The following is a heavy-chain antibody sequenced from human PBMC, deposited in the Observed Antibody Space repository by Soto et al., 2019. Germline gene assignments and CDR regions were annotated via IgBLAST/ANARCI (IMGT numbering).Heavy chain of an antibody. CDR1: GYTLTELS. CDR2: FDPEDGET. Sequence: ASVKVSCKVSGYTLTELSMHWVRQAPGKGLEWMGGFDPEDGETIYAQKFQGRVTMTEDTSTDTAYMELSSLRSEDTAVYYCATQPYRSYYDFWSGSAFDIWGQGTTVTVSS. J-gene: IGHJ3*02. CDR3: ATQPYRSYYDFWSGSAFDI. D-gene: IGHD3-3*01. V-gene: IGHV1-24*01.